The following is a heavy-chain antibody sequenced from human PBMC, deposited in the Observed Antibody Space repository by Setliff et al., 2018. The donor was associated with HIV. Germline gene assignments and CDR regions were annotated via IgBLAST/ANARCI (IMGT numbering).Heavy chain of an antibody. D-gene: IGHD6-13*01. CDR2: VSSRGDT. V-gene: IGHV4-4*07. CDR3: ARGRYRSRWYASDHYYIDV. J-gene: IGHJ6*03. Sequence: PSETLSLTCTVSDSGTYYWSWIRQPAGKGLEWIGRVSSRGDTNYNPSLKSRVTMSVDTSKNQFSLKLTPVTASDTALYYCARGRYRSRWYASDHYYIDVWGKGTTVTVSS. CDR1: DSGTYY.